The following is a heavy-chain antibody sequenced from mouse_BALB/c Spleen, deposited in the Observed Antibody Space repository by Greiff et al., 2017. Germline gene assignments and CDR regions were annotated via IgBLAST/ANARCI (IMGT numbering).Heavy chain of an antibody. J-gene: IGHJ4*01. CDR2: IDPYNGGT. CDR1: GYAFTSYN. Sequence: EVQLQESGPELVKPGASVKVSCKASGYAFTSYNMYWVKQSHGKSLEWIGYIDPYNGGTSYNQKFKGKATLTVDKSSSTAYMHLNSLTSEDSAVYYCANYYYGSSSYAMDYWGQGTSVTVSS. CDR3: ANYYYGSSSYAMDY. V-gene: IGHV1S135*01. D-gene: IGHD1-1*01.